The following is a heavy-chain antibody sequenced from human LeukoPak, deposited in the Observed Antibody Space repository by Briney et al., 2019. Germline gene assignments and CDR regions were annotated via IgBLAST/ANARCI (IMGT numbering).Heavy chain of an antibody. J-gene: IGHJ4*02. Sequence: GGSLRLSCAASGFTFSSYGMHWVRQAPGKGLEWVAFIRYDGSNKYYADSVKGRFTISRDNSKNTLYLQMNSLRAEDTAVYYCAKGGLGGYSGYDFDYWGQGTLVTVSS. CDR2: IRYDGSNK. CDR1: GFTFSSYG. V-gene: IGHV3-30*02. D-gene: IGHD5-12*01. CDR3: AKGGLGGYSGYDFDY.